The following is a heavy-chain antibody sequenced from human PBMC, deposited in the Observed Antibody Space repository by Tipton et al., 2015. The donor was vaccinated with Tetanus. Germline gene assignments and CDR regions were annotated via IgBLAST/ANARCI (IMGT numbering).Heavy chain of an antibody. CDR2: ISDSGGTT. CDR3: ARDGYCASAICYSPYQSPFDN. D-gene: IGHD2-21*02. V-gene: IGHV3-23*01. CDR1: GFTFSSFA. J-gene: IGHJ4*02. Sequence: SLRLSCAASGFTFSSFAMSWVRQAPGKGLEWVSSISDSGGTTYYAGSVKGRFTLSRDNSKNTLFLHMDPLRAEDTAVYYCARDGYCASAICYSPYQSPFDNWGQGTLVTVSS.